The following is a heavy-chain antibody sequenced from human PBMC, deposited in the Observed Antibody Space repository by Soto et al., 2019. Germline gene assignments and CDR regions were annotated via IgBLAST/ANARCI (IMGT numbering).Heavy chain of an antibody. Sequence: PGGSLRLSCAASGFTFTNYHMAWARQVPGAGLETIASISRNDGRTYYADSVKGRLTISRDNSKNVLYLQMNSLRVEDTAIYYCARILSMVEYYWYGMDVWGQGTTVTVSS. CDR3: ARILSMVEYYWYGMDV. J-gene: IGHJ6*02. V-gene: IGHV3-23*01. CDR1: GFTFTNYH. CDR2: ISRNDGRT. D-gene: IGHD3-10*01.